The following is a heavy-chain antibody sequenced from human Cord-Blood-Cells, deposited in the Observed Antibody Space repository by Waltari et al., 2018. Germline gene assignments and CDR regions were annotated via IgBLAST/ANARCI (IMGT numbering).Heavy chain of an antibody. CDR1: GGTVSSYA. CDR2: IIPIFGTA. Sequence: QVPLVQSGAEVKKPGASVKVSCSASGGTVSSYAISWVRQAPGHGLEWMGGIIPIFGTANYAQKFQGRVTITADKSTSTAYMELSSLRSEDTAVYYCARDQLGGFDYWGQGTLVTVSS. CDR3: ARDQLGGFDY. V-gene: IGHV1-69*06. J-gene: IGHJ4*02. D-gene: IGHD3-16*01.